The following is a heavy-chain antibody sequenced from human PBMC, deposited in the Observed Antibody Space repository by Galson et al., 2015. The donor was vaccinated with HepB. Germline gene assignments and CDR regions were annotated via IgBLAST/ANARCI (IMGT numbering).Heavy chain of an antibody. CDR1: GFIFSSYG. D-gene: IGHD6-13*01. Sequence: SLRLSCAASGFIFSSYGIHWVRQAPGKGLEWVAFIRIDGNNKYYADSVKGRFTISRDNSKNTLYLQMNSLRAEDTAVYYCAKEGALGSSWFMIDYCAQGTLVTVSS. CDR2: IRIDGNNK. J-gene: IGHJ4*02. V-gene: IGHV3-30*02. CDR3: AKEGALGSSWFMIDY.